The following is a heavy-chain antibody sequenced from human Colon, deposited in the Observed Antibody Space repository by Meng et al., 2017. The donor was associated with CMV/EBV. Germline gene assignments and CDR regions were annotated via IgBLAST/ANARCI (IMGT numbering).Heavy chain of an antibody. CDR2: IYSGGSST. D-gene: IGHD2-15*01. J-gene: IGHJ6*02. CDR3: ARDGGYCSGGSCYSVLSIRPHYYYGMDV. V-gene: IGHV3-23*03. Sequence: GGSLRLSCAASGFTFSSYAMSWVRQAPGKGLEWVSVIYSGGSSTYYADSVKGRFTISRDNSKNTLYLQMNSLRAEDTAVYYCARDGGYCSGGSCYSVLSIRPHYYYGMDVWGQGTTVTVSS. CDR1: GFTFSSYA.